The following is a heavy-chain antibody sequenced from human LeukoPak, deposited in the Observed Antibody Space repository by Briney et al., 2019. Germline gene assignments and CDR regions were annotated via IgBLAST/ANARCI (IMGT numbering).Heavy chain of an antibody. V-gene: IGHV3-15*01. D-gene: IGHD6-13*01. Sequence: GGSLRLSCAACGLTLSQGWVRWVRQAPGKGLEWVGRIKSKNEGEETDYAAPVKGRFSISRDDLKNTLYLQMSSLKLEDTAVYYCTPGQYSSIWGQGTLVTVSS. CDR1: GLTLSQGW. CDR2: IKSKNEGEET. CDR3: TPGQYSSI. J-gene: IGHJ4*02.